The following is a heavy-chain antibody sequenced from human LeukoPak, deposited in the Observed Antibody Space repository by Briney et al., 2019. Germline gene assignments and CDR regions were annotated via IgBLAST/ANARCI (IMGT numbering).Heavy chain of an antibody. V-gene: IGHV3-23*01. Sequence: GGSLRLSCAASGFTVSNAWMSWVRQAPGKGLEWVSVISGSGDSTYSGDSVKGRFTISRDNSKNTLYLQMNSLRVEDTAVYYCAKEPNYDILTGYHIDYWGQGTLVTVSS. CDR2: ISGSGDST. CDR3: AKEPNYDILTGYHIDY. D-gene: IGHD3-9*01. CDR1: GFTVSNAW. J-gene: IGHJ4*02.